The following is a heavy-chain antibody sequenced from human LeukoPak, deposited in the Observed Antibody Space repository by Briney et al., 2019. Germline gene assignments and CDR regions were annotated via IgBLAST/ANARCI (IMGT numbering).Heavy chain of an antibody. CDR2: IYYSGST. D-gene: IGHD5-12*01. CDR1: GGSISSSSYY. V-gene: IGHV4-39*01. J-gene: IGHJ3*02. Sequence: SETLSLTCTVSGGSISSSSYYWGWIRQPPGKGLEWIVSIYYSGSTYYTPSLKSRVTISVDTSKNQFSLKLSSVTAADTAVYYCARHSRSGYSGYENAFDIWGQGTMVTVSS. CDR3: ARHSRSGYSGYENAFDI.